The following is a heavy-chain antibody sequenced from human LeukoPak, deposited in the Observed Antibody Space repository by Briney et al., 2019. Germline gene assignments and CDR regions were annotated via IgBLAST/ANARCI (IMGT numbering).Heavy chain of an antibody. CDR3: ARSPYYDFWSGLGAFDY. J-gene: IGHJ4*02. CDR2: IYYSGST. D-gene: IGHD3-3*01. Sequence: SETLSLTCTVSGGSISSYYWSWIRQPPGKGLEWIGYIYYSGSTYYNPSLKSRVTISVDTSKNQFSLKLSSVTAADTAVYYCARSPYYDFWSGLGAFDYWGQGTLVTVSS. V-gene: IGHV4-59*12. CDR1: GGSISSYY.